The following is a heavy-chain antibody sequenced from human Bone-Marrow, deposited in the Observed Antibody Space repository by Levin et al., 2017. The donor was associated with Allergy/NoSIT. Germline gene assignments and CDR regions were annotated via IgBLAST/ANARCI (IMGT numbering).Heavy chain of an antibody. V-gene: IGHV4-59*01. Sequence: HSQTLSLTCTVSGGSISSYYWSWIRQPPGKGLEWIGYIYYSGSTNYNPSLKSRVTISVDTSKNQFSLKLSSVTAADTAVYYCARGGFVGYSNAFDIWGQGTMVTVSS. CDR2: IYYSGST. CDR3: ARGGFVGYSNAFDI. D-gene: IGHD4-11*01. J-gene: IGHJ3*02. CDR1: GGSISSYY.